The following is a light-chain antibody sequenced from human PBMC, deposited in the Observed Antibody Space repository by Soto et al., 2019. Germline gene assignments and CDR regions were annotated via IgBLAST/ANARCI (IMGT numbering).Light chain of an antibody. CDR2: GAS. CDR1: QSISNY. J-gene: IGKJ4*01. Sequence: DIQMTQSPSSLSASVGDRVTITCRASQSISNYLNWYQKKLGKAPKLLIYGASSLQSGVPSRFSGSGWGTDFTLTINSLEPEDSATYDCQESMSVPFSFGGGTQLEIK. CDR3: QESMSVPFS. V-gene: IGKV1-39*01.